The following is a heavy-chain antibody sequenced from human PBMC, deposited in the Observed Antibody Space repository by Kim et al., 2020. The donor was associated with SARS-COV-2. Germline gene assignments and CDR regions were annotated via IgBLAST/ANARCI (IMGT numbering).Heavy chain of an antibody. D-gene: IGHD3-10*01. V-gene: IGHV3-30-3*01. CDR2: ISYDGSNK. CDR3: ARGDLNYYGSGSYPFDY. CDR1: GFTFSSYA. J-gene: IGHJ4*02. Sequence: GGSLRLSCAASGFTFSSYAMHWVRQAPGKGLEWVAVISYDGSNKYYADSVKGRFTISRDNSKNTLYLRMNSLRAEDTAVYYCARGDLNYYGSGSYPFDYWGQGTLVTVSS.